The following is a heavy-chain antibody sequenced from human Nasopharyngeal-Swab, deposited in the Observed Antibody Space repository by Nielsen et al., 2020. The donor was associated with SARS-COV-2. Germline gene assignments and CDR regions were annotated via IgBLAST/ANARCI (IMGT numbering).Heavy chain of an antibody. CDR3: ARVGYSYGYADY. CDR2: INPSGGST. Sequence: ASVKVSCKASGYTFTSYYMHWVRQAPGQGLEWMGIINPSGGSTSYAQKFQGRVTMTRDTSTSTVYTELSSLRSEDTAVYYCARVGYSYGYADYWGQGTLVTVSS. V-gene: IGHV1-46*01. D-gene: IGHD5-18*01. J-gene: IGHJ4*02. CDR1: GYTFTSYY.